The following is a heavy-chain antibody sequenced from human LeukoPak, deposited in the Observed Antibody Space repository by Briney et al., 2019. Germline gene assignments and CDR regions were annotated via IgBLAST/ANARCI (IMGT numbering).Heavy chain of an antibody. Sequence: ASVTVSFTASGYTLTVYCMHWVRQAPGQGLEWLGWINTKSGATNYAQKFQGRVTMTRDTSISTAYMELSRLRFDDTAVYYCARESQEGYYYDNSGMDVWGKGTTVTVSS. CDR2: INTKSGAT. J-gene: IGHJ6*04. CDR3: ARESQEGYYYDNSGMDV. CDR1: GYTLTVYC. V-gene: IGHV1-2*02. D-gene: IGHD3-22*01.